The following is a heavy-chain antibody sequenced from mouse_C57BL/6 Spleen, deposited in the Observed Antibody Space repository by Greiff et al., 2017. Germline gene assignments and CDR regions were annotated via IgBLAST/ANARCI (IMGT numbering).Heavy chain of an antibody. D-gene: IGHD1-1*01. CDR3: ARGDYYGSSYGY. J-gene: IGHJ2*01. CDR1: GYTFTDYY. CDR2: IYPGSGIT. Sequence: VQLQQSGAELVRPGASVKLSCKASGYTFTDYYINWVKQRPGQGLEWIARIYPGSGITYYNEKFKGKATLTAEKSSSTAYMQLSSLTSEDSAVYFCARGDYYGSSYGYWGQGTTLTVSS. V-gene: IGHV1-76*01.